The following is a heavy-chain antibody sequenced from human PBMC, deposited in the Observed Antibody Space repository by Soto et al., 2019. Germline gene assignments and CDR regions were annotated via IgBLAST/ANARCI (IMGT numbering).Heavy chain of an antibody. J-gene: IGHJ6*02. CDR2: ISYDGSNK. CDR1: GFTFSSYA. Sequence: GGSLRLSCAASGFTFSSYAMHWVRQAPGKGLEWVAVISYDGSNKYYADSVKGRFTISRDNSKNTLYLQMNSLRAEDTAVYYCARVRGYGYYYGMDVWGQGTTVTVSS. CDR3: ARVRGYGYYYGMDV. V-gene: IGHV3-30-3*01. D-gene: IGHD5-12*01.